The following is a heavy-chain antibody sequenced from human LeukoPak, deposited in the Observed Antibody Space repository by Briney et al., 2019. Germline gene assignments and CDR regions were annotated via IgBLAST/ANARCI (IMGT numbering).Heavy chain of an antibody. J-gene: IGHJ4*02. CDR1: GGSISSSSYY. CDR3: ARDGAAAGLGTRY. D-gene: IGHD6-13*01. CDR2: IYYSGST. V-gene: IGHV4-39*07. Sequence: KASETLSLTCTVAGGSISSSSYYWGWMRPPPGKGVEVIWSIYYSGSTYYNTTLKSRVTISVDTSKNQYSLKLSSVTAADTAVYYCARDGAAAGLGTRYWGQGTLVTVSS.